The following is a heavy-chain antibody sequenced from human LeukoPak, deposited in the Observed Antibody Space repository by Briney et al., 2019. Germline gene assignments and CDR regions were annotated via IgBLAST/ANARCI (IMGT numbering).Heavy chain of an antibody. Sequence: ASVKVSCKASGYTFTSYYMHWVRQAPGQGLEWMGIINPSGGSTSYAQKFQGRVTMTRDTSISTAYMELSRLRSDDTAVYYCARDGGGLNDIHADYWGQGTLVTVSS. CDR3: ARDGGGLNDIHADY. D-gene: IGHD3-9*01. CDR1: GYTFTSYY. V-gene: IGHV1-46*01. J-gene: IGHJ4*02. CDR2: INPSGGST.